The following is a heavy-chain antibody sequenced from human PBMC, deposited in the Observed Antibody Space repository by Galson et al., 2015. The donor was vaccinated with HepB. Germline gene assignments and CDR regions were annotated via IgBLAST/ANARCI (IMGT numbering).Heavy chain of an antibody. CDR1: GFTFSTYW. V-gene: IGHV3-7*03. CDR3: AGGSGYLIDD. CDR2: IKQDGSAI. J-gene: IGHJ4*02. D-gene: IGHD2-2*03. Sequence: FLRLSCAASGFTFSTYWMNWVRQAPGKGPEWVAIIKQDGSAIHYMDSVRGRFTISRDNAKNSLFLQMNSLRTEDTAVYYCAGGSGYLIDDWGQGTLVTVSS.